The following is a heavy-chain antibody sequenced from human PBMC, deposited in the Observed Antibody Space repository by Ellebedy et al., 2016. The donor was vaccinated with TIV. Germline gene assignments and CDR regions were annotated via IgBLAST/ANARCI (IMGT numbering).Heavy chain of an antibody. Sequence: SVKVSXXASGGTFSSYAISWVRQAPGQGLEWMGGIIPIFGTANYAQKFQGRATITADESTSTAYMELSSLRSEDTAVYYCASDRTGTYDYWGQGTLVTVSS. CDR3: ASDRTGTYDY. CDR1: GGTFSSYA. J-gene: IGHJ4*02. V-gene: IGHV1-69*13. CDR2: IIPIFGTA. D-gene: IGHD1-1*01.